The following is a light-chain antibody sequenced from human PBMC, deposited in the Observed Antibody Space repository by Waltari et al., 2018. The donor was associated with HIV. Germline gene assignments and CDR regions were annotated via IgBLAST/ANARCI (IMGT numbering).Light chain of an antibody. Sequence: QSALTQPASVSGSPGQSITISCIGTNSDVGGYHYVFWYQQPPGQSPKLLISEVTNWTAGISTRFSGSKSGNTASLTLSGLKAEDEADYYCSSYSPTSTVSFGGGTKLTFL. V-gene: IGLV2-14*01. CDR1: NSDVGGYHY. CDR2: EVT. CDR3: SSYSPTSTVS. J-gene: IGLJ2*01.